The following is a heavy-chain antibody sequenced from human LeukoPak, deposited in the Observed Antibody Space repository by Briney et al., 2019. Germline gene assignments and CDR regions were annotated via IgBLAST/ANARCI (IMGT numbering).Heavy chain of an antibody. J-gene: IGHJ4*02. Sequence: PGGSLRLSCKASGFTFASKPLSWFRQAPGKGLEWVGFIRSKPHGGTTEYAASQIDRFTISRDDSKSIAYLQMNGLRTGDTAVYYCVRGGDSVDYWGQGTLVIVSS. CDR1: GFTFASKP. CDR3: VRGGDSVDY. V-gene: IGHV3-49*02. CDR2: IRSKPHGGTT. D-gene: IGHD3-16*01.